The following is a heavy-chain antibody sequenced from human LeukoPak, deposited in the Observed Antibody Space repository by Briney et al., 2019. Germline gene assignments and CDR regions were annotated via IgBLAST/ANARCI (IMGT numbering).Heavy chain of an antibody. CDR1: GFTFSSYD. J-gene: IGHJ5*02. Sequence: PGGSLRLSCAASGFTFSSYDMSWVRQAPGKGLEWVSTINSYGAYTYHADSVRGRFTISRDNSKNTLYLQMNSLRAEDTAVYYCAKGHYRIQPWLCWFDPWGQGTLVTVSS. CDR2: INSYGAYT. V-gene: IGHV3-23*01. D-gene: IGHD5-18*01. CDR3: AKGHYRIQPWLCWFDP.